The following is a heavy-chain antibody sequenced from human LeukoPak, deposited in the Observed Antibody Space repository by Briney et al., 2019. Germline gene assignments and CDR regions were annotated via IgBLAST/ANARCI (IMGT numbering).Heavy chain of an antibody. CDR1: DDSITMYY. Sequence: SETLSLTCTVSDDSITMYYWTWIRQPPGKGLEWIGYVDHTGSTKFNPSLNGRVSISRDTSNNFFSLRLRSVTAADTAVYYCAKSNGYGLVDIWGQGTMVTVSS. J-gene: IGHJ3*02. V-gene: IGHV4-59*01. D-gene: IGHD3-10*01. CDR3: AKSNGYGLVDI. CDR2: VDHTGST.